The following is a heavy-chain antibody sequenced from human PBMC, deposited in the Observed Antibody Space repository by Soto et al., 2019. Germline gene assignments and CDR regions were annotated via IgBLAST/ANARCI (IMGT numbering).Heavy chain of an antibody. J-gene: IGHJ5*02. V-gene: IGHV1-69*06. D-gene: IGHD6-13*01. CDR2: IIPIFGTA. Sequence: SVKVSCKASGGTFSIYAISCVRQSPLQGLEWMGGIIPIFGTANYAQKFQGRVTITADKSTSTAYMELSSLGSEDTAVYYCAREPGIAAAGWFDPWGQGTLVTVSS. CDR1: GGTFSIYA. CDR3: AREPGIAAAGWFDP.